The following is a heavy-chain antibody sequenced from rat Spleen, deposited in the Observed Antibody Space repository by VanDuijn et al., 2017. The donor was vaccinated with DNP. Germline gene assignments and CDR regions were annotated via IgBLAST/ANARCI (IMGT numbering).Heavy chain of an antibody. Sequence: EVQLVESGGGLVQPGRSMKLSCAASGFTFSNYDMAWVRQAPTKGLEWVASISYDGSSTYYRDSVKGRFTISRDNAKSTLYLQMDSLRSEDTATYYCTTGLLGGFAYWGQGTLVTVSS. CDR3: TTGLLGGFAY. D-gene: IGHD1-1*01. CDR1: GFTFSNYD. J-gene: IGHJ3*01. CDR2: ISYDGSST. V-gene: IGHV5-20*01.